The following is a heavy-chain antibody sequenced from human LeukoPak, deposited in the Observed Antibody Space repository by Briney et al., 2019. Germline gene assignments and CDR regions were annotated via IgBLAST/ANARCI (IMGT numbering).Heavy chain of an antibody. V-gene: IGHV4-61*08. CDR2: IYYSGST. Sequence: SQTLSLTCAVSGGSISCGGYSWSWIRQPPGKGLEWIGYIYYSGSTNYNPSLKSRVTISVDTSKNQFSLKLTSVTAADTAVYYCARGEKSLYYFDYWGQGTLVTVSS. CDR3: ARGEKSLYYFDY. J-gene: IGHJ4*02. D-gene: IGHD1-26*01. CDR1: GGSISCGGYS.